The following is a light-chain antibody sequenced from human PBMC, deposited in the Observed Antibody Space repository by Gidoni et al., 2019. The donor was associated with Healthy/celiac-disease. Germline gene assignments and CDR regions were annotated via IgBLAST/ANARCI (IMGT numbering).Light chain of an antibody. CDR1: QSISSY. V-gene: IGKV1-39*01. Sequence: DIQMTQSLSSLSASVGDRVTITCRASQSISSYLNWYQQKPGKTPKLLIYAASRLQSGVPSRFSGSGSGTDFTLTISSLQPEDFATYYCQQSYSTPLTFGGGTKVEIK. J-gene: IGKJ4*01. CDR2: AAS. CDR3: QQSYSTPLT.